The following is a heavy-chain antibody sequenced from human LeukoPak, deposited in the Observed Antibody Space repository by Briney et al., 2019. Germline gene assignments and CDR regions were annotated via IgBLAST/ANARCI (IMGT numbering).Heavy chain of an antibody. D-gene: IGHD6-6*01. J-gene: IGHJ4*02. CDR1: GFTFSSYE. Sequence: GGSLRLSCAASGFTFSSYEMNWVRQAPGKGLEWVSTISGGGDSTYYADSVKGRFTISRDNSKNTLYLQMNSLRAEDTAVYYCAKGGIEYSSSSDYFDYWGQGTLVTVSS. CDR3: AKGGIEYSSSSDYFDY. V-gene: IGHV3-23*01. CDR2: ISGGGDST.